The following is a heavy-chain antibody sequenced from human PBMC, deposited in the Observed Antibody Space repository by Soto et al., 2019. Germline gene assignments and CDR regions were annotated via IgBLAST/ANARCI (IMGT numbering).Heavy chain of an antibody. V-gene: IGHV3-48*02. CDR2: ISGSGDTK. J-gene: IGHJ4*02. Sequence: EVQLVESGGGLVQPGGSLRLSCASSGFTFSSCSMNWVRQAPGKGLEWVSFISGSGDTKYYADSVKGRFTISRDNAKNSLYLEMSSLRDEDTAVSYCAKYCSSDVCFAYWGQGTLVTVST. D-gene: IGHD2-8*01. CDR1: GFTFSSCS. CDR3: AKYCSSDVCFAY.